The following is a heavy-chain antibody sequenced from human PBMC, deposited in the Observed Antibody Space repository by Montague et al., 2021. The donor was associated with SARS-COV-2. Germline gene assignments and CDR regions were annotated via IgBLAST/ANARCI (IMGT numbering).Heavy chain of an antibody. CDR3: ARDGYNAHQNYWYFDL. V-gene: IGHV4-59*12. CDR1: GGSISTYY. Sequence: SETLSLTCTVSGGSISTYYWSWIRQPPGKGLEWIRYIYYSGSTNYSPSPKRRVTISVDTSKNQFSLKLSSVTAADTAVYYCARDGYNAHQNYWYFDLWGRGTLVTVSS. J-gene: IGHJ2*01. D-gene: IGHD5-24*01. CDR2: IYYSGST.